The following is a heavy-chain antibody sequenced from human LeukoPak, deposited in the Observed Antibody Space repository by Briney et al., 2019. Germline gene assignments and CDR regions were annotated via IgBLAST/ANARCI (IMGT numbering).Heavy chain of an antibody. CDR1: GYTFTGYY. J-gene: IGHJ6*03. D-gene: IGHD5-12*01. CDR3: AGSSGYDDMDV. Sequence: SVKVSCKASGYTFTGYYMHWVRQAPGQGLEWMGRIIPIFGTANYAQKFQGRVTITTDESTSTAYMELSSLRSEDTAVYYCAGSSGYDDMDVWGKGTTVTVSS. CDR2: IIPIFGTA. V-gene: IGHV1-69*05.